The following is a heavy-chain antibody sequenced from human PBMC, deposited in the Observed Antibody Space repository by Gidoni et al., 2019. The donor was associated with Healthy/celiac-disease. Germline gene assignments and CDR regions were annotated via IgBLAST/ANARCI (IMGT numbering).Heavy chain of an antibody. D-gene: IGHD2-15*01. CDR3: ARDRRACSGGSCYSIYYYYGMDV. V-gene: IGHV3-33*01. CDR1: GFTFSSYG. Sequence: QVQLVESGGGVVQPGRSLRLSCAASGFTFSSYGRHWVRQAPGKGLEWVAVIWYDGSNKYYADSVKGRFTISRDNSKNTLYLQMNSLRAEDTAVYYCARDRRACSGGSCYSIYYYYGMDVWGQGTTVTVSS. CDR2: IWYDGSNK. J-gene: IGHJ6*02.